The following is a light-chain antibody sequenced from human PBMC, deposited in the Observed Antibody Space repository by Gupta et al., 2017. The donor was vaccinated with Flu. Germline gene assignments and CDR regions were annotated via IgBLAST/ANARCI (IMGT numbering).Light chain of an antibody. J-gene: IGLJ1*01. CDR1: TSNIGDKV. V-gene: IGLV1-51*02. Sequence: QAVLTQPLSVSAAPGQKVTISCSGGTSNIGDKVGSWYQQLPGTAPTLIIYESTRRPPAIPDRCSASKSRTSATLNITGLQTGDEADYYCATWDGSLTVFGTGTKVTVL. CDR2: EST. CDR3: ATWDGSLTV.